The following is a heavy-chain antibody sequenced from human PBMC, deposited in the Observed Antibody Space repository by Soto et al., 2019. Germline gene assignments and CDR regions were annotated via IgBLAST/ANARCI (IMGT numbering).Heavy chain of an antibody. CDR2: IFHSGST. D-gene: IGHD3-10*01. V-gene: IGHV4-30-4*01. CDR3: ARDRYYGSGTYYKFYSGMDV. Sequence: SETLSLTCTVSGGSINSGDYYWTWVRQPPGKGLEWIGNIFHSGSTYYTPSLQSRVTISLDTSKNHFSLKLSSVTPADTAVYYCARDRYYGSGTYYKFYSGMDVWGQGTTVTVSS. J-gene: IGHJ6*02. CDR1: GGSINSGDYY.